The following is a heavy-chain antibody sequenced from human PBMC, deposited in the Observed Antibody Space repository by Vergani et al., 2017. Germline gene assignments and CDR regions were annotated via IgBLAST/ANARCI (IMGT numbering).Heavy chain of an antibody. Sequence: QVQLVESGGGVVQPGGSLRLSCAASGFTFSSYGMHWVRQAPGKGLEWVAFIRYDGSNKYYADSVKGRFTISRDNSKNTLYLQMNSLRAEDTAVYYCARGGIAARRRWFDPWGQGTLVTVSS. CDR3: ARGGIAARRRWFDP. CDR2: IRYDGSNK. J-gene: IGHJ5*02. D-gene: IGHD6-6*01. V-gene: IGHV3-30*02. CDR1: GFTFSSYG.